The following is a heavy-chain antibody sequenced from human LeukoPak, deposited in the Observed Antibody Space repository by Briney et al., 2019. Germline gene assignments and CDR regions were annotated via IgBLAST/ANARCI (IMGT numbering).Heavy chain of an antibody. CDR3: ARAGLWDYYDSSGYHNGAFDI. Sequence: ASVKVSCKASGYTFTGYYIHWVRQAPGQGLEWMGWINPNSGGTDYAQKFQGRVTMTRDTSISTASMELSRLRSDDTAVYYCARAGLWDYYDSSGYHNGAFDIWGQGTMVTVSS. CDR1: GYTFTGYY. D-gene: IGHD3-22*01. V-gene: IGHV1-2*02. CDR2: INPNSGGT. J-gene: IGHJ3*02.